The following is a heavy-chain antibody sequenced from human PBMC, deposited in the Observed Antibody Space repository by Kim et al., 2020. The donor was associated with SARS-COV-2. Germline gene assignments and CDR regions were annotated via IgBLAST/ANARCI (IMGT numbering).Heavy chain of an antibody. J-gene: IGHJ3*02. CDR3: AKMGPLLWTWAFDI. CDR2: ISWNSGSI. Sequence: GGSLRLSCAASGFTFDDYAMHWVRQAPGKGLEWVSGISWNSGSIGYADSVKGRFTISRDNAKNSLYLQMNSLRAEDTALYYCAKMGPLLWTWAFDIWGQGTMVTVSS. CDR1: GFTFDDYA. D-gene: IGHD3-10*01. V-gene: IGHV3-9*01.